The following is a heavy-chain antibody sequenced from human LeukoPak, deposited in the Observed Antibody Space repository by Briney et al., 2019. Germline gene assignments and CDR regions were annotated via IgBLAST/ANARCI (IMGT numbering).Heavy chain of an antibody. D-gene: IGHD3-22*01. V-gene: IGHV4-34*01. CDR2: INHSGST. Sequence: SGTLSLTCAVYGGSFSGYYWSWIRQPPGKGLEWIGEINHSGSTNYNPSLKSRVTISVDTSKNQFSLKLSSVTAADTAVYYCARHGATYYYDSSGYYRGGQNFDYWGQGTLVTVSS. CDR1: GGSFSGYY. CDR3: ARHGATYYYDSSGYYRGGQNFDY. J-gene: IGHJ4*02.